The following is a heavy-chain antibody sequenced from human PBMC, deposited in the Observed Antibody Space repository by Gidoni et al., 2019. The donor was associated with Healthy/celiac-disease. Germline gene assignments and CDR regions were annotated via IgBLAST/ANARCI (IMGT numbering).Heavy chain of an antibody. CDR2: IYYSGST. CDR3: ASNINYDILTVDY. Sequence: QVQLQESGPGLAKPSETLSLTCTASGGSISSYYWRWIRQPPGKGLEWIGYIYYSGSTNYNPSLKSRVTISVDTSKNQFSLKLSSVTAADTAVYYCASNINYDILTVDYWGQGTLVTVSS. CDR1: GGSISSYY. V-gene: IGHV4-59*01. J-gene: IGHJ4*02. D-gene: IGHD3-9*01.